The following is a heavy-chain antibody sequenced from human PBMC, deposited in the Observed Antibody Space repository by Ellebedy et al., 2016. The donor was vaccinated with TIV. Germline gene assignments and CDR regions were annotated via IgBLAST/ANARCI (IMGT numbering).Heavy chain of an antibody. CDR3: ARVRRGSSGMDV. V-gene: IGHV1-2*02. CDR1: GYTFTAYY. D-gene: IGHD1-1*01. CDR2: INPDSGVT. J-gene: IGHJ6*02. Sequence: ASVKVSCKASGYTFTAYYMHWVRQAPGQGLEWMGWINPDSGVTKFAQKFQGRVTMTRDTSVNTAYMELKRLESDDTAVYYCARVRRGSSGMDVWGQGTTVTVSS.